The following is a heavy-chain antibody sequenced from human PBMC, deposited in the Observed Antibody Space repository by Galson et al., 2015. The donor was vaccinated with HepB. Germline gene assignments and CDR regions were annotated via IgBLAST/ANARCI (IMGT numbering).Heavy chain of an antibody. Sequence: SVKVSCKAPGGTFSSYAISWVRQAPGQGLEWMGRIIPILGIANYAQKFQGRVTITADKSTSTAYMELSSLRSEDTAVYYCARDQYCSSTSCWSYYYYGMDVWGQGTTVTVSS. CDR3: ARDQYCSSTSCWSYYYYGMDV. CDR2: IIPILGIA. CDR1: GGTFSSYA. V-gene: IGHV1-69*04. J-gene: IGHJ6*02. D-gene: IGHD2-2*01.